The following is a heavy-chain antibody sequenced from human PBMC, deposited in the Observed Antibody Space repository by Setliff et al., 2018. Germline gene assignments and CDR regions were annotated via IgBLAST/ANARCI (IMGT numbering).Heavy chain of an antibody. CDR1: GLTTTHYY. D-gene: IGHD1-26*01. J-gene: IGHJ3*02. V-gene: IGHV3-72*01. CDR2: SRNKANSYIT. CDR3: VRDPQASGAFDI. Sequence: PGGSLRLSCAASGLTTTHYYMAWVRQAPGKGLEWVGRSRNKANSYITEYAASVEARFTISRDDSQNSVYLQMNSLKIEDTAVYYCVRDPQASGAFDIWGQGTMVTVSS.